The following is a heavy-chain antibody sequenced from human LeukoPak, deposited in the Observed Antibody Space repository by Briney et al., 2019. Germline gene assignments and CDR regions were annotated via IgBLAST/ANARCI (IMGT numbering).Heavy chain of an antibody. CDR2: INTNTGNP. Sequence: ASVKVSCKASGYIFTSYVLHWVRQAPGQGLEWMGWINTNTGNPTYAQGFTGRFVFSLDTSVSTAYLQISSLKAEDTAVYYCARDLAARPGSGWFDPWGQGTLVTVSS. CDR1: GYIFTSYV. V-gene: IGHV7-4-1*02. D-gene: IGHD6-6*01. CDR3: ARDLAARPGSGWFDP. J-gene: IGHJ5*02.